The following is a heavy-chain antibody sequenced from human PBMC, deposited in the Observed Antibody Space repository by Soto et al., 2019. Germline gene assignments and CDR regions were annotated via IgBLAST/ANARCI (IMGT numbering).Heavy chain of an antibody. V-gene: IGHV3-23*01. CDR2: ISGSGGST. Sequence: PGGSLRLSCAASGFTFSSYAMSWVRQAPGKGLEWVSAISGSGGSTYYADSVKGRFTISRDNSKNTLYLQMNSLRAEDTAVYYCAKDRGTYYDILTGYYLDYWGQGTXVTVSS. CDR3: AKDRGTYYDILTGYYLDY. D-gene: IGHD3-9*01. CDR1: GFTFSSYA. J-gene: IGHJ4*02.